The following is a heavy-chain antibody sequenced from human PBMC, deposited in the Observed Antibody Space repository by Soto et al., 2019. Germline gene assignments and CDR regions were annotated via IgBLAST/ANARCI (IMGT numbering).Heavy chain of an antibody. CDR1: GGTFSSYA. CDR2: IIPIFGTA. Sequence: ASVKVSCKASGGTFSSYAISWLRQAPGQGLEWMGGIIPIFGTANYAQKFQGRVTITADESTSTAYMELSSLRSEDTAVYYCASGNCGGDCFLNFDYWGQGTLVTVSS. J-gene: IGHJ4*02. V-gene: IGHV1-69*13. CDR3: ASGNCGGDCFLNFDY. D-gene: IGHD2-21*02.